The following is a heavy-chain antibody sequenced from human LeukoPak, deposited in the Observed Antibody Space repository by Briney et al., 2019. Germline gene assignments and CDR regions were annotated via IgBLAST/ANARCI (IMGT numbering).Heavy chain of an antibody. CDR2: INSDGSRT. J-gene: IGHJ4*02. CDR3: ARDYFPMVRGVIHYFDY. D-gene: IGHD3-10*01. CDR1: GFTFSSYW. Sequence: GGSLRLSCAASGFTFSSYWMHWVRQAPGKGLVWVSRINSDGSRTNYADSVKGRFTISRDNAKNSLYLQMNSLRAEDTAVYYCARDYFPMVRGVIHYFDYWGQGTLVTVSS. V-gene: IGHV3-74*01.